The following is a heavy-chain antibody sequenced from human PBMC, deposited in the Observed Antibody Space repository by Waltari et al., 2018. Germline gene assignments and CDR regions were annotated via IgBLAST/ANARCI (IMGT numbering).Heavy chain of an antibody. CDR3: ASVGASSSSWGAFDI. CDR1: GFTFSSYW. D-gene: IGHD6-13*01. J-gene: IGHJ3*02. CDR2: IKQDGSEK. V-gene: IGHV3-7*01. Sequence: VQLVESGGGLVQPGGSLRLSCAASGFTFSSYWMSWVRQAPGKGLEWGANIKQDGSEKYYVDSVKGRFTISRDNAKNSLYLQMNSLRAEDTAVYYCASVGASSSSWGAFDIWGQGTTVTVSS.